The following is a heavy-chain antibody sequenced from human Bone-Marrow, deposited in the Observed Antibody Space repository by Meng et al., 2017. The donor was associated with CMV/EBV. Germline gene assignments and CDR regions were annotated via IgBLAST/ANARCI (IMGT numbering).Heavy chain of an antibody. V-gene: IGHV1-69*01. J-gene: IGHJ4*02. CDR1: GGPFSSYA. D-gene: IGHD5-12*01. Sequence: SGGPFSSYAISWVRQAPGQGLEWMGGIIPIFGTANYAQKFQGRVTITADESTSTAYMELSSLRSEDTAVYYCARSEVATASGGYFDYWGQGTLVTVSS. CDR3: ARSEVATASGGYFDY. CDR2: IIPIFGTA.